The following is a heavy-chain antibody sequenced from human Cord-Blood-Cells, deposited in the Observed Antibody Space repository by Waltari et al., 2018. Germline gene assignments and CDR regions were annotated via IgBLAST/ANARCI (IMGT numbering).Heavy chain of an antibody. D-gene: IGHD5-12*01. CDR1: GYTFTGYY. CDR3: ASGQLRDGDIVATIDY. V-gene: IGHV1-2*02. Sequence: QVQLVQSGAEVKKPGASVKVSCKASGYTFTGYYMHWVRQAPGQGLEWMGRIDPNSGGTSCEQKVEGRVTMTRDTSISTAYRELCRLRSDDTAVYYGASGQLRDGDIVATIDYWGHGTLVTVSS. CDR2: IDPNSGGT. J-gene: IGHJ4*01.